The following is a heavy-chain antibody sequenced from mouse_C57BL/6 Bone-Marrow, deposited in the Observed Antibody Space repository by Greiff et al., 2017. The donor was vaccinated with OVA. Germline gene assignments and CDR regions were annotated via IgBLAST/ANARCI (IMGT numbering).Heavy chain of an antibody. J-gene: IGHJ4*01. CDR2: IHPNSGST. Sequence: QVQLQQPGAELVKPGASVKLSCKASGYTFTSYWMHWVKQRPGQGLEWIGMIHPNSGSTNYNEKFKSKATLTVDKSSSTAYMQLSSLTSEDSAVYYCARYYGSSYDYYAMDYWGQGTSGTVSS. CDR3: ARYYGSSYDYYAMDY. V-gene: IGHV1-64*01. D-gene: IGHD1-1*01. CDR1: GYTFTSYW.